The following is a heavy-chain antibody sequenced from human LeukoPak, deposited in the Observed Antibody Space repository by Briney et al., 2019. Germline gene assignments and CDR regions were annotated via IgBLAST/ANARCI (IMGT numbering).Heavy chain of an antibody. D-gene: IGHD6-13*01. CDR2: IRSKANSYAT. V-gene: IGHV3-73*01. CDR1: GFTFSGSA. Sequence: GGSLRLSCAASGFTFSGSAMHWVRQASGKGLEWVGRIRSKANSYATAYAASVKGRFTISRDDSKNTAYLQMNSLRAEDTAVYYCARDLDSSTWYRGFDYWGQGTLVTVSS. J-gene: IGHJ4*02. CDR3: ARDLDSSTWYRGFDY.